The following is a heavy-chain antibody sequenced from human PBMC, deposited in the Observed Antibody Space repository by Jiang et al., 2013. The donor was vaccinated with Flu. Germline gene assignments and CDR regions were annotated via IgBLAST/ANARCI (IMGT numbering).Heavy chain of an antibody. V-gene: IGHV2-5*01. J-gene: IGHJ4*02. D-gene: IGHD3-3*01. CDR3: AHSLAPRFGGPTFDQ. Sequence: YSPSLQSRLTVTKDTSKNQVVLTMTDVDPVDTATYYCAHSLAPRFGGPTFDQWGQGTLVTVSS.